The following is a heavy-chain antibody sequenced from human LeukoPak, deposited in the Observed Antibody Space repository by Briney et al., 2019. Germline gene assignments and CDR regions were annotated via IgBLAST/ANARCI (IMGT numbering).Heavy chain of an antibody. CDR1: GYTFTSYY. CDR3: ARARYGSGSYYPLRY. V-gene: IGHV1-46*01. Sequence: ASVKVSCKASGYTFTSYYMHWVRQAPGQGLEWMGLINPSGGSTSYAQKFQGRVTMTRDTSTSTVYMELSSLRSEDTAVYYCARARYGSGSYYPLRYWGQGTLVTVSS. J-gene: IGHJ4*02. D-gene: IGHD3-10*01. CDR2: INPSGGST.